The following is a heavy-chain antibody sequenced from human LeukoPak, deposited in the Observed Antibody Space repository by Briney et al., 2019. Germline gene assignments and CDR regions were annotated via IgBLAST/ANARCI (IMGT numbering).Heavy chain of an antibody. D-gene: IGHD2-15*01. CDR1: GYTFTSYG. J-gene: IGHJ5*02. CDR3: ARDIVVVVAATPTSRFDP. V-gene: IGHV1-18*01. CDR2: ISAYNGNT. Sequence: GASVKVSCKASGYTFTSYGISWVRQAPGQGLEWMGWISAYNGNTNYAQKLQGRVTMTTDTSTSTAYMELRSLRSDDTAVYYCARDIVVVVAATPTSRFDPWGQGTLVTVSS.